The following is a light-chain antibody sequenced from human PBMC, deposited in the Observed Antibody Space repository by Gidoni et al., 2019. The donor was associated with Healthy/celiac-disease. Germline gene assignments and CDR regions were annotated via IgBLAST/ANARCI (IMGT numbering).Light chain of an antibody. Sequence: EIVLTRSPGTLSLSPGERATLSCRASQSVNSNYLAWYQQEPGQAHRLLIYGASSRATGIPHRFTGSGSGTDFTLTISRLEPEDFAVYYCQQYASSMYTFGQGTKLEIK. CDR1: QSVNSNY. CDR2: GAS. V-gene: IGKV3-20*01. J-gene: IGKJ2*01. CDR3: QQYASSMYT.